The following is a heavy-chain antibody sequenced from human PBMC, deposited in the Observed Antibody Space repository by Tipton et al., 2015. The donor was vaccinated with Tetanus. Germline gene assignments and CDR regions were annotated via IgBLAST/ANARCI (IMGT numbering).Heavy chain of an antibody. J-gene: IGHJ6*02. D-gene: IGHD4-17*01. CDR2: IYYSGST. CDR3: ARDRGDYGGYYYGMDV. Sequence: LRLSCTVSGGSISSGDYYWSWIRQPPGKGLEWIGYIYYSGSTYYNPSLKSRVTISVDTPKNQFSLKLSSVTAADTAVYYCARDRGDYGGYYYGMDVWGQGTTVTVSS. V-gene: IGHV4-30-4*01. CDR1: GGSISSGDYY.